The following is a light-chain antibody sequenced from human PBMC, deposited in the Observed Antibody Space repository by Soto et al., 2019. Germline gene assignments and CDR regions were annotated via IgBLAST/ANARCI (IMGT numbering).Light chain of an antibody. J-gene: IGLJ2*01. CDR1: STDVGNYNY. Sequence: QSALTQPPPASGSPGQSLTISCTGTSTDVGNYNYVSWYQQHPGKAPKLMISDVKRRPSGVPDRFSGSKSGNTASLTVSELQAEDEADYYGSSYAGSNNWVFGGGTQRTVL. CDR3: SSYAGSNNWV. CDR2: DVK. V-gene: IGLV2-8*01.